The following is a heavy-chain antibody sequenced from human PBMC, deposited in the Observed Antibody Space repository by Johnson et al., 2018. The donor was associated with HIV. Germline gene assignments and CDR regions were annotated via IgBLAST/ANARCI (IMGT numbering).Heavy chain of an antibody. J-gene: IGHJ3*02. V-gene: IGHV3-30-3*01. Sequence: VQVVESGGGLVQPGGSLRLSCAASRFTFSSYAMHWVRQAPGKGLEWVAVISYDGSNKYYADSVKGRFTISRDNAKNSLYLQMNSLRAEDTAVYYCARIIAARIDDAFDIWGQGTMVTVSS. CDR1: RFTFSSYA. D-gene: IGHD6-6*01. CDR2: ISYDGSNK. CDR3: ARIIAARIDDAFDI.